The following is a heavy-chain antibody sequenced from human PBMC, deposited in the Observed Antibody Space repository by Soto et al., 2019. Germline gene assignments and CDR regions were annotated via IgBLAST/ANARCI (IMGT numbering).Heavy chain of an antibody. V-gene: IGHV4-39*01. CDR1: GGSISSSSFH. J-gene: IGHJ5*02. Sequence: QLQLQESGPGLVKPSETLSLTCTVSGGSISSSSFHWGWIRQPPGKGLEWIGSIYYSGSTYYSPSPKSRATISADTSKNQFPRKLSSVTAADTAVYYCARRERAAGTDWWFDPWGQGTLVTVSS. D-gene: IGHD6-13*01. CDR3: ARRERAAGTDWWFDP. CDR2: IYYSGST.